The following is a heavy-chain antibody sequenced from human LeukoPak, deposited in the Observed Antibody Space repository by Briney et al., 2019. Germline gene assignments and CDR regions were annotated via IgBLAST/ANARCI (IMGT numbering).Heavy chain of an antibody. D-gene: IGHD3-22*01. CDR3: ARVKNYYDSSGYLYYFDY. V-gene: IGHV1-2*02. CDR2: INPNSGGT. CDR1: GYAFTGYF. J-gene: IGHJ4*02. Sequence: ASVKVSXKASGYAFTGYFMHWVRQAPGQGLEWMGWINPNSGGTNYAQKFQGRVTMTRDTSISTAYMELSRPRSDDTAVYYCARVKNYYDSSGYLYYFDYWGQGTLVTVFS.